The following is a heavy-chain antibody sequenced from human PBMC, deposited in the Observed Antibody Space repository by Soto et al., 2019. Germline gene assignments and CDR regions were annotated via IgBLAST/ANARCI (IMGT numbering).Heavy chain of an antibody. CDR1: GYMFSNYY. D-gene: IGHD6-19*01. CDR3: ARDGVPIAGSRGFFDN. J-gene: IGHJ4*02. V-gene: IGHV1-46*01. CDR2: INPSRGLT. Sequence: QVQLVQSGADLKTPGASVKVSCKASGYMFSNYYIHCVRHTPGQRLQWLGVINPSRGLTTYAQKVQCRVYMTRDTTTTTVFMELSSLTAEDTAIYYCARDGVPIAGSRGFFDNWGPGTLVTVSS.